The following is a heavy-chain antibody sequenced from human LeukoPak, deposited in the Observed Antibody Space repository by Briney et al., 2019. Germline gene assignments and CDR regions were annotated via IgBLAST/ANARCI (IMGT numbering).Heavy chain of an antibody. CDR2: INPNSGGT. D-gene: IGHD2-15*01. V-gene: IGHV1-2*02. Sequence: ASVKVSCKASGYTFTGYYMHWVRQAPGQGLEWMGWINPNSGGTNYAQKFQGRVTMTRDTSISTAYMELSRLRPDDTAVYYCARDGRYCSGGSCYNDYWGQGTLVTVSS. J-gene: IGHJ4*02. CDR3: ARDGRYCSGGSCYNDY. CDR1: GYTFTGYY.